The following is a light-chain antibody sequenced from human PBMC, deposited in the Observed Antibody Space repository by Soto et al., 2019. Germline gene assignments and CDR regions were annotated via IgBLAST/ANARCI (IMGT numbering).Light chain of an antibody. CDR2: GAS. J-gene: IGKJ1*01. V-gene: IGKV3-20*01. CDR3: QQYGSSLTWT. CDR1: QSVSSSY. Sequence: EIVLTQSPGTLSLSPGERATLSCRASQSVSSSYLAWYQQKPGQAPRLLIYGASSRATGIPDRFSGSGPGTDFTLTISRLEPEDFVVYYCQQYGSSLTWTFGQGTKVEIK.